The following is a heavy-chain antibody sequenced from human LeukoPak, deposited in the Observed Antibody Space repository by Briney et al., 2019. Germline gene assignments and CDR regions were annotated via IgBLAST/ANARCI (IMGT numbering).Heavy chain of an antibody. CDR1: GGSISN. Sequence: KPSETLSLTCTVSGGSISNWGWIRHPPGKGLEWIGSIYYSGTTYYNPSLKSRVTISADTSKNQFSLELSSVTAADTAVYYCARYCTSTSCFLKHVFDSWGQGTLVTVSS. V-gene: IGHV4-39*01. D-gene: IGHD2-2*01. J-gene: IGHJ4*02. CDR3: ARYCTSTSCFLKHVFDS. CDR2: IYYSGTT.